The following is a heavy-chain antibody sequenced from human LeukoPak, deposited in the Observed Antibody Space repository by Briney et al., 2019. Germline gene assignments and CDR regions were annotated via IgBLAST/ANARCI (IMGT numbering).Heavy chain of an antibody. CDR1: GFTFSSNG. V-gene: IGHV3-23*01. D-gene: IGHD3-22*01. CDR3: AKVVDYYDSLDYFDY. J-gene: IGHJ4*02. Sequence: GGTLRLSCAASGFTFSSNGMSWVRQAPGKGLEWVSAISFRGDITYYADSVKGRFTISRDISRNTLYLQMNSLRAEDTAVYYCAKVVDYYDSLDYFDYWGQGTLVTVSS. CDR2: ISFRGDIT.